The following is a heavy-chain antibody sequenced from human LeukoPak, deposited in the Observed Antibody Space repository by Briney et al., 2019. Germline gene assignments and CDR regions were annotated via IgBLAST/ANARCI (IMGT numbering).Heavy chain of an antibody. CDR1: GGSISNSSSF. J-gene: IGHJ6*02. Sequence: PSETLSLTRAVSGGSISNSSSFWGWIRQPPGKGLEWIGNILYSGITSSNPTLKSRVTVSVDTSKNVFSLRLSSVTAADTAVYYCARSLVDAFNYYYNYGMDVWGQGTTVTVSS. CDR2: ILYSGIT. V-gene: IGHV4-39*01. D-gene: IGHD2-2*01. CDR3: ARSLVDAFNYYYNYGMDV.